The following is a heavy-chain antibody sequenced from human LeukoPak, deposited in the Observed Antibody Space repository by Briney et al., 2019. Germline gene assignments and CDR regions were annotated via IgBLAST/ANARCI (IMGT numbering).Heavy chain of an antibody. V-gene: IGHV3-7*01. D-gene: IGHD1-26*01. CDR3: ARLAIVGTWFDD. Sequence: GGSLRLSCAASGFTFSSYWMSWVRQTPGKGLEWVASIKEDGSVKYYVDSVKGRFSLSRDNAKNSMYLQLNSLRAEDTAVYYCARLAIVGTWFDDWGQGTLVTVSS. CDR2: IKEDGSVK. J-gene: IGHJ4*02. CDR1: GFTFSSYW.